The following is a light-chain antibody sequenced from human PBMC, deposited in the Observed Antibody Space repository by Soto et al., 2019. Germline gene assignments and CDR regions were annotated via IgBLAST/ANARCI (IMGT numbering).Light chain of an antibody. CDR3: SSYRSSTSLYV. Sequence: QSAQTQPASVSGSPGQSITISCTGTSSDVGGYNYVSWYQQHPGKAPKLIIYEVSNRPSGVSNRFSGSKSGNTASLTISGLQAEDEAEYYCSSYRSSTSLYVFGTGTKLTVL. CDR1: SSDVGGYNY. V-gene: IGLV2-14*01. J-gene: IGLJ1*01. CDR2: EVS.